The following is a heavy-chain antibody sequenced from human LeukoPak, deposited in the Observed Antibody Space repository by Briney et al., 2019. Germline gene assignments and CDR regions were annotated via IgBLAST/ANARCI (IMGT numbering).Heavy chain of an antibody. V-gene: IGHV3-30*04. D-gene: IGHD3-10*01. CDR2: ISYDGSNE. J-gene: IGHJ4*02. CDR3: ARDTGPCDY. CDR1: GFTFSSYV. Sequence: GRSLRLSCAASGFTFSSYVMHWVRQAPGKGLEWVAIISYDGSNEYYADSVKGRFTISRDNSKNTLYLQMNSLRAEDTAVYYCARDTGPCDYWGQGTLVTVSS.